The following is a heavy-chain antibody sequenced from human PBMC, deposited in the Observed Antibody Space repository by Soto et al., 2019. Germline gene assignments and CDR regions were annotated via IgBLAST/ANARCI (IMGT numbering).Heavy chain of an antibody. CDR2: ISYDGNNK. J-gene: IGHJ4*02. V-gene: IGHV3-30-3*01. D-gene: IGHD4-17*01. Sequence: QVQLVESGGGVVQPGRSLRLSCAASGFTFSSYAMHWVRQAPGKGLEWVAVISYDGNNKYYADSVKGRFTISRDNSKNTLYLQMNSLRAADTAVHYCARATTTVVTPFYFDYWGQGTLVTVSS. CDR1: GFTFSSYA. CDR3: ARATTTVVTPFYFDY.